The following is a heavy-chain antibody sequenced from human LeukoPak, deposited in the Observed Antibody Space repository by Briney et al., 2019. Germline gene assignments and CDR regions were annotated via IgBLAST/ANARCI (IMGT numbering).Heavy chain of an antibody. CDR2: ISSSSSTI. J-gene: IGHJ2*01. V-gene: IGHV3-48*04. CDR1: GFTFSSYS. Sequence: GGSLRLSCAASGFTFSSYSTNWVRQAPGKGLEWVSYISSSSSTIYYADSVKGRFTISRDNAKNSLYLQMNSLRAEDTAVYYCARDRGALRYFDLWGRGTLVTVSS. CDR3: ARDRGALRYFDL. D-gene: IGHD1-26*01.